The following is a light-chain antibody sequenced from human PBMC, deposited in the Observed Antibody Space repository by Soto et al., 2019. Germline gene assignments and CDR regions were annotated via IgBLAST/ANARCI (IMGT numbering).Light chain of an antibody. J-gene: IGKJ4*01. V-gene: IGKV3-20*01. Sequence: EIVLTQSPGTLSLSPGERATLSCRTSQSVRSSHLAWYQQKPGQAPRLLIYGASSRATGIPDRFSGSGSGTDFTLTISRLEPEDFAVYHCQQYSSSPLTFGGGTKV. CDR2: GAS. CDR3: QQYSSSPLT. CDR1: QSVRSSH.